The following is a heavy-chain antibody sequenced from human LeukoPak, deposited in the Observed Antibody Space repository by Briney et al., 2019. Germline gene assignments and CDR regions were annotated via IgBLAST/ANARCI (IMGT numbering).Heavy chain of an antibody. J-gene: IGHJ4*02. CDR1: GFTFSTYS. D-gene: IGHD2-2*01. CDR3: ARHCSSTSCYLGGDY. V-gene: IGHV3-21*01. Sequence: GGSLRLSCAASGFTFSTYSMNWVRQAPGKGLEWVSSISSSSSYIYYADSVKGRSTISRDNAKNSLYLQMNSLRAEDTAVYYCARHCSSTSCYLGGDYWGQGTLVTVSS. CDR2: ISSSSSYI.